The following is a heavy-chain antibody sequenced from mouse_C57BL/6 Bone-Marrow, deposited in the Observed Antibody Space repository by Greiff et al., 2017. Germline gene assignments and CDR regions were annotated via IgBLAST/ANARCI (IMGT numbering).Heavy chain of an antibody. V-gene: IGHV1-64*01. D-gene: IGHD2-2*01. CDR1: GYTFTSYW. CDR3: ARRQVTDWYFDV. CDR2: IHPNSGST. J-gene: IGHJ1*03. Sequence: QVQLKLPGAELVKPGASVKLSCKASGYTFTSYWMHWVKQRPGQGLEWIGMIHPNSGSTNYNEKFKSKATLTVDKSSSTAYMQLSSLTSEDSAVYYCARRQVTDWYFDVWGTGTTVTDSA.